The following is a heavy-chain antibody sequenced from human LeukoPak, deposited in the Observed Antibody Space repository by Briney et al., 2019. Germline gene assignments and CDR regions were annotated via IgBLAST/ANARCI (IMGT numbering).Heavy chain of an antibody. Sequence: PSETLSLTCTVSGGSISSSSYYWGWIRQPPGKGLEGIGSIYYSGSTYYNPSLKSRVTISVDTSKNQFSLKLSSVTAADTAVYYCARHTYYYGSFDYWGQGTLVTVSS. D-gene: IGHD3-10*01. CDR3: ARHTYYYGSFDY. CDR1: GGSISSSSYY. V-gene: IGHV4-39*01. CDR2: IYYSGST. J-gene: IGHJ4*02.